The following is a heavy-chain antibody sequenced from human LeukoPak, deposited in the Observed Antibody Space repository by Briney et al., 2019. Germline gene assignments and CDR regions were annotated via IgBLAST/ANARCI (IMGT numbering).Heavy chain of an antibody. CDR3: AKDKVPDSRWDFDV. D-gene: IGHD3-9*01. V-gene: IGHV3-23*01. J-gene: IGHJ4*02. CDR1: GFIFSTYS. CDR2: ISGGGGST. Sequence: GGSLRLSCAASGFIFSTYSMNWVRQAPGKGLEWVSAISGGGGSTFYTDSVKGRFTISRDNSKNTLYLQLNSLRAEDTALYYCAKDKVPDSRWDFDVWGQGTLVTVSS.